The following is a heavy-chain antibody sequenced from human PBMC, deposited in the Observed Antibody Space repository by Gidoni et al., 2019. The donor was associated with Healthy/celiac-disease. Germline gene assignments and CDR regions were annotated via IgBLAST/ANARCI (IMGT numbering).Heavy chain of an antibody. Sequence: QVQLQESGPGLVKPSETLSLTCTVSGGSISSYYWSWIRQPPGKGLEWIGYIYYTGSTNYNPSLKSRVTISVDTSKNQFSLKLSSVTAADTAVYYCARGVLKWASGYYYYYMDVWGKGTTVTVSS. CDR1: GGSISSYY. J-gene: IGHJ6*03. D-gene: IGHD2-15*01. CDR2: IYYTGST. V-gene: IGHV4-59*01. CDR3: ARGVLKWASGYYYYYMDV.